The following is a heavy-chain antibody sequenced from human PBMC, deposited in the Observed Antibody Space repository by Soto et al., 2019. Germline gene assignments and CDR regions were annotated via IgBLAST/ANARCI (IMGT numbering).Heavy chain of an antibody. V-gene: IGHV3-7*01. D-gene: IGHD3-3*01. CDR1: GFTFSSYW. J-gene: IGHJ3*02. CDR2: IKEDGSDM. CDR3: ATEVWVYYDFWSGRSDAFDI. Sequence: GGSLRLSCAASGFTFSSYWVSWVRQAPGKGLEWVANIKEDGSDMYYVDSVKGRFTISRDNAKNSLYLQMNSLRAEDTAVYYCATEVWVYYDFWSGRSDAFDIWGQGTMVTVSS.